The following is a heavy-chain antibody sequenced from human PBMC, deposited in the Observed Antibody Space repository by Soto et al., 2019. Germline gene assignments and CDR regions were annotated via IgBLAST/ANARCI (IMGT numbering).Heavy chain of an antibody. CDR3: ARGKVFDY. V-gene: IGHV4-34*01. CDR1: GGSFSGYY. Sequence: SETLSLTCAVYGGSFSGYYWSWIRQPPGKGLEWIGEINHSGSTNYNPSLKSRVTISVDTSRNQFSLKLSSVTAADTAVYYCARGKVFDYWGQGTLVTVSS. J-gene: IGHJ4*02. CDR2: INHSGST.